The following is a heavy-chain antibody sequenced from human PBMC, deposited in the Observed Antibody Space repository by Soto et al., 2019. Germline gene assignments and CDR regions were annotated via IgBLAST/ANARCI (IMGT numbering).Heavy chain of an antibody. J-gene: IGHJ4*02. CDR2: ISGSGGST. V-gene: IGHV3-23*01. Sequence: GGSLRLSCAASGFTFSSYAMSWVRQAPGKGLEWVSAISGSGGSTYYADSVKGRFTISRDNAKNSLYLQMNSLRAEDTAVYYCASYGERYCSGGSCYGGEGFDYWGQGTLVTVSS. D-gene: IGHD2-15*01. CDR3: ASYGERYCSGGSCYGGEGFDY. CDR1: GFTFSSYA.